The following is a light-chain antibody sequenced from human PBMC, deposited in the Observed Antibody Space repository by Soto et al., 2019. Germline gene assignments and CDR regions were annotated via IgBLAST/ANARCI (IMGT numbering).Light chain of an antibody. CDR2: NTN. CDR3: VLYMGSGIWV. V-gene: IGLV8-61*01. CDR1: SGSVSANYY. Sequence: QAVVTQEASLSVSPGTTVTPTCGLSSGSVSANYYPSWYQQTPGQAPRTLIYNTNTRSSGVPDRFSGSILGNKAALTITGAQADDESDYYCVLYMGSGIWVFGGGTKLTVL. J-gene: IGLJ3*02.